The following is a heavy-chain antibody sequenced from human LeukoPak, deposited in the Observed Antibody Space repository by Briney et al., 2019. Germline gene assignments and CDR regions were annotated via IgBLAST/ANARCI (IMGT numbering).Heavy chain of an antibody. CDR1: GFTFRSYR. CDR3: ARDGDGSAAAFDI. CDR2: ISSSSSTI. V-gene: IGHV3-48*04. J-gene: IGHJ3*02. D-gene: IGHD5-24*01. Sequence: SGGSLRLSCAASGFTFRSYRVNWVRQAPGKGREGVSYISSSSSTIYYADSVKARFTISRDNAKNSLYLQMNSLRAQDTAVYYCARDGDGSAAAFDIWGQGTMVTVSS.